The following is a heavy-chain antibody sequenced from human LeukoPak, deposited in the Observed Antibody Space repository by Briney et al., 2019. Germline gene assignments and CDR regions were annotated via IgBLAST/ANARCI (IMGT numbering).Heavy chain of an antibody. J-gene: IGHJ6*03. CDR2: ISYDGSNK. Sequence: GGSLRLSCAASGFTFSSYAMHWVRQAPGKGLEWVAVISYDGSNKYYADSVKGRFTISRDNSKNTLYLQMNSLRVEDTAVYYCARGIPLAAGGYYYYMDVWGKGSTVTVSS. CDR1: GFTFSSYA. D-gene: IGHD6-13*01. V-gene: IGHV3-30*04. CDR3: ARGIPLAAGGYYYYMDV.